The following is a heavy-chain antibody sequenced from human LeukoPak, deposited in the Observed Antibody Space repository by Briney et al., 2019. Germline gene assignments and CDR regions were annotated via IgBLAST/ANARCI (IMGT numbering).Heavy chain of an antibody. CDR3: AKGTTYYDILTGYGYPYYFDY. V-gene: IGHV3-23*01. CDR1: GFTFISYA. J-gene: IGHJ4*02. D-gene: IGHD3-9*01. Sequence: GGSLRLSCAASGFTFISYAMTWVRQAPGKGLEWVSAISGSGGSRYYADSVKGRFTISRDNSKNTLYLQMNSLRAEETAIYYCAKGTTYYDILTGYGYPYYFDYWGQGTLVTVSS. CDR2: ISGSGGSR.